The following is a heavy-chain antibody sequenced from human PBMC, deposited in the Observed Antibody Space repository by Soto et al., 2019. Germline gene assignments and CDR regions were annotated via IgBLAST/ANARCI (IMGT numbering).Heavy chain of an antibody. CDR3: ARDGRKGYDYIWGSYRSRYYYMDV. D-gene: IGHD3-16*02. J-gene: IGHJ6*03. CDR1: GYTFTNYA. CDR2: INAGNGNT. Sequence: GASVKVSCKASGYTFTNYAVHWVRQAPGQRLEWMGWINAGNGNTRYSQKFQGRVTITRDTSARTAYMELSSLRSEDMAVYYCARDGRKGYDYIWGSYRSRYYYMDVWGKGTTVTVSS. V-gene: IGHV1-3*03.